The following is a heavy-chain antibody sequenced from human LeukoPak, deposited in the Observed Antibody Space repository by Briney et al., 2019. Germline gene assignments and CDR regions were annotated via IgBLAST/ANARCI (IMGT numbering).Heavy chain of an antibody. Sequence: GGSLRLSCAASGFTFDDYAMHWVRQAPGKGLEWVSGINWKSDSLGYADSVKGRFTISRDKARSSLYLQMNSLKPEDTALYYCAKDRRGYFYSMDVWGKGTTVTISS. CDR2: INWKSDSL. D-gene: IGHD3-10*01. CDR3: AKDRRGYFYSMDV. V-gene: IGHV3-9*01. CDR1: GFTFDDYA. J-gene: IGHJ6*03.